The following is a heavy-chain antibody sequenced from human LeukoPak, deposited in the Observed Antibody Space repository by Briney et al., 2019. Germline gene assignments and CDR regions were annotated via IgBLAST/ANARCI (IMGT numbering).Heavy chain of an antibody. CDR1: GGSFSGYY. V-gene: IGHV4-34*01. Sequence: SETLSLTCAVYGGSFSGYYWSWIRQPPGKGLEWIGEINHSGSTNYNPSLKSRVTISVDTSKNQFSLKLSPVTAADTAVYYCAGTLLGVYYGSGTTRWGQGSLVTVSS. CDR3: AGTLLGVYYGSGTTR. J-gene: IGHJ4*02. CDR2: INHSGST. D-gene: IGHD3-10*01.